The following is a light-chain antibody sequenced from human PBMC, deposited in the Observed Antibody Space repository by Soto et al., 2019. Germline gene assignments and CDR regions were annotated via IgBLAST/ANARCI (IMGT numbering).Light chain of an antibody. J-gene: IGKJ1*01. CDR3: QQYNNWPPWT. CDR1: QSVSSN. CDR2: GAS. Sequence: EIVMTQSPATLSVSPGERATLSCRASQSVSSNLAWYQQKPGQAPRLLIYGASTRATGIPARFSGSGPGIEFTLTISSLQSEDFAVYYCQQYNNWPPWTFGQGTKVDIK. V-gene: IGKV3-15*01.